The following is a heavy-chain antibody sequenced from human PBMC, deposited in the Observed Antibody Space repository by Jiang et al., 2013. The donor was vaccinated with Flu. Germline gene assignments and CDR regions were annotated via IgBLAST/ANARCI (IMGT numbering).Heavy chain of an antibody. J-gene: IGHJ4*02. D-gene: IGHD1-26*01. CDR3: ARENSEGGAPSRPYFDY. Sequence: PGGSLRLSCAASGFTFSSYWMSWVRQAPGKGLEWVANIKQDGSEKYYVDSVKGRFTISRDNAKNSLYLQMNSLRAEDTAVYYCARENSEGGAPSRPYFDYWGQGTLVTVSS. V-gene: IGHV3-7*01. CDR2: IKQDGSEK. CDR1: GFTFSSYW.